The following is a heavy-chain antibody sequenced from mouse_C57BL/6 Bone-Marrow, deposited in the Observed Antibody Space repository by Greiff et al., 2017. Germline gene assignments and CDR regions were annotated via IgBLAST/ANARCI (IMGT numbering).Heavy chain of an antibody. CDR3: ARKITTVVAGDY. Sequence: QVQLQQPGAELVRPGTSVKLSCKASGYTFTSYWMHWVKQRPGQGLEWIEVIDPSDSYTNYNQKFKGKATLTVDTSSSTAYMQLSSLTSEDSAVYYCARKITTVVAGDYWGQGTTLTVSS. V-gene: IGHV1-59*01. D-gene: IGHD1-1*01. J-gene: IGHJ2*01. CDR1: GYTFTSYW. CDR2: IDPSDSYT.